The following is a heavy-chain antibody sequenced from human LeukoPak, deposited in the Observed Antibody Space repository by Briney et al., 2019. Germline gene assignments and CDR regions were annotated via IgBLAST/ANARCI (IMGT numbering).Heavy chain of an antibody. V-gene: IGHV1-2*02. CDR3: ARVDTTMVIKTDY. J-gene: IGHJ4*02. CDR2: INPDSGAT. D-gene: IGHD5-18*01. Sequence: ASVKVSCKASGYTFTDYYMHWVRQAPGQGLEWMGWINPDSGATNYAQDFQGRVTMTRDTSISTAYMELNSLRSDDTAVYYCARVDTTMVIKTDYWGQGTLVTVSS. CDR1: GYTFTDYY.